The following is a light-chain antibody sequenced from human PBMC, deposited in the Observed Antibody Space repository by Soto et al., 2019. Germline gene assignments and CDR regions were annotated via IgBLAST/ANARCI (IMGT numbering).Light chain of an antibody. CDR1: SGHSTYS. Sequence: QAVLTQSPSASASLGASVKLTCTLSSGHSTYSIAWHQQPPEKGPRYLMSLSSDGSHTKGDGIPDRFSGSSSGAERYLTISRLQSADAADYYCQTWGTGYVVFGGGTKVTVL. J-gene: IGLJ2*01. CDR2: LSSDGSH. CDR3: QTWGTGYVV. V-gene: IGLV4-69*01.